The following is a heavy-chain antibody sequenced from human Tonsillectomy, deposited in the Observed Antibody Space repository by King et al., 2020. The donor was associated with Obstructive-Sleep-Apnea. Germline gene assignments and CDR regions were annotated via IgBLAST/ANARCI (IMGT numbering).Heavy chain of an antibody. Sequence: VQLVESGGGLVKPGGSLRLSCAASGFTFSRYTMNWVRQAPGKGLEWVSSISSSGTYIHYADSVKGRFTISRDNAENSLCLQMKSLRAEDTAVYYCARVYYDILTGYGGYADYWGQGTLVTVSS. CDR1: GFTFSRYT. D-gene: IGHD3-9*01. V-gene: IGHV3-21*01. CDR3: ARVYYDILTGYGGYADY. CDR2: ISSSGTYI. J-gene: IGHJ4*02.